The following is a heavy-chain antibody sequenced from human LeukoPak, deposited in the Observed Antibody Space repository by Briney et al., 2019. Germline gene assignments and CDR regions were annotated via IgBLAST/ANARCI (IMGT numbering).Heavy chain of an antibody. CDR2: IKQDGSEK. CDR3: AREGLERRTDAHNDY. V-gene: IGHV3-7*01. CDR1: GLTFSSYW. J-gene: IGHJ4*02. Sequence: GALRLSCAASGLTFSSYWMSWVRQAPGKGLEWVANIKQDGSEKYYVDSVKGRFTISRDNAKNSLYLQMNSLRAEDTAVYYCAREGLERRTDAHNDYWGQGTLVTVSS. D-gene: IGHD1-1*01.